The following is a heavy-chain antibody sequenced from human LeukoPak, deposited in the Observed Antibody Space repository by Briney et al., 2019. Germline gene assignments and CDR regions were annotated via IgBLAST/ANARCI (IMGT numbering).Heavy chain of an antibody. D-gene: IGHD5-18*01. Sequence: PGGSLRLSCAASGFTFSSYSMNWVRQAPGKGLEWVSSISSSSSYIYYADSVKGRFTISRDNAKNSLYLQMKSLRAEDTAVYYCARGASGYSYGDEYNWFDPWGQGTLVTVSS. J-gene: IGHJ5*02. CDR1: GFTFSSYS. V-gene: IGHV3-21*01. CDR3: ARGASGYSYGDEYNWFDP. CDR2: ISSSSSYI.